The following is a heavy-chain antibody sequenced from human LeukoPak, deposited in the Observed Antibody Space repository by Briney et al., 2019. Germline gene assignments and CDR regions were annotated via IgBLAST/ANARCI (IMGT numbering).Heavy chain of an antibody. D-gene: IGHD3-22*01. CDR1: GYTFTSYA. CDR3: ARAPLDYYDSSGSLYFDY. CDR2: INAGNGNT. J-gene: IGHJ4*02. Sequence: ASVKVSCKASGYTFTSYAMHWVRQAPGQRLEWMGWINAGNGNTKYSQEFQGRVTITRDTSASTAYMELSSLRSEDMAVYYCARAPLDYYDSSGSLYFDYWGQGTLVTVSS. V-gene: IGHV1-3*03.